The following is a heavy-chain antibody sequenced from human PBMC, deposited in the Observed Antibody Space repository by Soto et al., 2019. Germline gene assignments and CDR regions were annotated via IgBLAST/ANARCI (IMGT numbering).Heavy chain of an antibody. CDR1: GYTFTSYD. J-gene: IGHJ6*02. Sequence: ASVKVSCKASGYTFTSYDINWVRQATGQGLEWMGWMNPNSGNTGYAQKFQGRVTMTRNTSISTAYMELSSLRSEDTAVYYCARRGHSSSCYYYYYSGMDVWGQGTTVTVSS. CDR2: MNPNSGNT. D-gene: IGHD6-13*01. CDR3: ARRGHSSSCYYYYYSGMDV. V-gene: IGHV1-8*01.